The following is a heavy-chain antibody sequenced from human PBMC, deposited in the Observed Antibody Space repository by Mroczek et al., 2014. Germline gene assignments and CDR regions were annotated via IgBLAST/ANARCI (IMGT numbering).Heavy chain of an antibody. Sequence: QVQLVQSGGGVVQPGRSLRLSCAASGFTFSSYGMHWVRQAPGKGLEWVAVIWYDGSNKYYADSVKGRFTISRDNSKNTLYLQMNSLRAEDTAVYYCARTDLITMIVPHMGMDVWGQGTTVTVSS. V-gene: IGHV3-33*01. CDR1: GFTFSSYG. CDR2: IWYDGSNK. D-gene: IGHD3-22*01. CDR3: ARTDLITMIVPHMGMDV. J-gene: IGHJ6*02.